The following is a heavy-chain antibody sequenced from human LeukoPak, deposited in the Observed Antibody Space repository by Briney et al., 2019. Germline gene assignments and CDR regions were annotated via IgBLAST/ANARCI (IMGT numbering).Heavy chain of an antibody. V-gene: IGHV3-7*03. Sequence: PGGSLRLSCAASGFTFSSYWMSWVRQAPGKGLEWVANIKQDGSEKYYVDSVKGRFTISRDNAKNPLYLQMNSLRAEDTAVYYCAKGPLRSWSNWFDPWGQGTLVTVSS. D-gene: IGHD6-13*01. CDR1: GFTFSSYW. J-gene: IGHJ5*02. CDR3: AKGPLRSWSNWFDP. CDR2: IKQDGSEK.